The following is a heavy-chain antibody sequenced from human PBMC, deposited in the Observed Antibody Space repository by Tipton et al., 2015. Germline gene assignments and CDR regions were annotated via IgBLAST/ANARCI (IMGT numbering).Heavy chain of an antibody. D-gene: IGHD5-24*01. Sequence: LRLSCTVSGGSVNSANYYWSWIRQPPGKGLEWIGYISYSGSTHYNPSFKSRVAISVDTSKNQFSLTLNSVTAADTAVYYCARDLEHGMDVWGQGTTVAVSS. CDR2: ISYSGST. V-gene: IGHV4-61*01. CDR3: ARDLEHGMDV. J-gene: IGHJ6*02. CDR1: GGSVNSANYY.